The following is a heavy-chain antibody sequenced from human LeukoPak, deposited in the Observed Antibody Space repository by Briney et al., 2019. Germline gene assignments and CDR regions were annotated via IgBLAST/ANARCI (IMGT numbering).Heavy chain of an antibody. CDR2: IIPMFGPA. Sequence: GASVKVSCKASGGTFYSYAISWVRQAPGQGLEWMGGIIPMFGPANYAQKFQGRVTITTDESTSTAYMEMSSLRSEDTAVYFCARVVYFDSSGYFPLGYWGQGTLVTVSS. J-gene: IGHJ4*02. CDR1: GGTFYSYA. CDR3: ARVVYFDSSGYFPLGY. V-gene: IGHV1-69*05. D-gene: IGHD3-22*01.